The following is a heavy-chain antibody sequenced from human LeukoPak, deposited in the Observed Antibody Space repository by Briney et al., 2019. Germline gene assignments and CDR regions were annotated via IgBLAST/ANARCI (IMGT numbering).Heavy chain of an antibody. CDR2: IYSSGST. CDR3: ATPPAMRAPPNYFQH. V-gene: IGHV3-53*01. Sequence: GGSLRLSCAASGFTVSNNFMGWVRQAPGKGLDWVSIIYSSGSTYYADSVKGRFTISRDNSKNTVFLQMSSLRADDTAVYYCATPPAMRAPPNYFQHWGQGTLVTVST. J-gene: IGHJ1*01. D-gene: IGHD5-18*01. CDR1: GFTVSNNF.